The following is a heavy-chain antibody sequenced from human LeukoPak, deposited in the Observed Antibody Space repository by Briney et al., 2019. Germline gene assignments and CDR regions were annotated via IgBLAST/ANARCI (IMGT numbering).Heavy chain of an antibody. CDR1: GGSISSSSYY. D-gene: IGHD6-19*01. V-gene: IGHV4-39*01. Sequence: SETLSLTCTVSGGSISSSSYYWGWIRQPPGKGLEWIGSIYYSGSTYYNPSLKSRVTISVDTSKNQFSLKLSSVTAADTAVYYCARRAEAVAGLNWFDPWGQGTLVTVSS. J-gene: IGHJ5*02. CDR2: IYYSGST. CDR3: ARRAEAVAGLNWFDP.